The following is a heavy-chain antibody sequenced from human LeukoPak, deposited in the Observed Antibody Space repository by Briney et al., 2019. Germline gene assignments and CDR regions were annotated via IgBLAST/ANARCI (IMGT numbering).Heavy chain of an antibody. CDR1: GLNFDDSA. CDR3: AREGESYDILTGSPTLFDY. J-gene: IGHJ4*02. D-gene: IGHD3-9*01. V-gene: IGHV3-43*02. Sequence: GGSLRLSCVASGLNFDDSAMHWVRQAPGKGLEWVSLISADGGSTFSADSVKGRFSISRDNSKNSLYLQMNSLRSEDTAMYYCAREGESYDILTGSPTLFDYWGQGTLVTVSS. CDR2: ISADGGST.